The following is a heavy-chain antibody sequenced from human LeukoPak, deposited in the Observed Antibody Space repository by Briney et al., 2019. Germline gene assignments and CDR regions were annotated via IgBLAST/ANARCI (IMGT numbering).Heavy chain of an antibody. J-gene: IGHJ4*02. V-gene: IGHV3-30*04. CDR1: GFTFGSYV. Sequence: GGSLRLSCAASGFTFGSYVMNWVRQAPGKGLEWVAIISYDGSNTYYAASVKGRFTISRDNSQNTLYLQMNSLRPEDTAVFYCARLGYYDSSGYYPYYFDSWGQGTLVTVSS. D-gene: IGHD3-22*01. CDR3: ARLGYYDSSGYYPYYFDS. CDR2: ISYDGSNT.